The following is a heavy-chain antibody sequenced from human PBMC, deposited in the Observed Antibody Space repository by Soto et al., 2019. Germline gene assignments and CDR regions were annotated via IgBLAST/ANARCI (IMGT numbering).Heavy chain of an antibody. CDR3: ASCPIYGGDSYFAY. J-gene: IGHJ4*01. V-gene: IGHV1-46*01. CDR2: INPDTGTT. Sequence: QVQLVQSGAEVRKPGASVKLSCQASGYTFTHYYIHWVRQAPGQGLEWLGIINPDTGTTSYAQTFQGRVTLTTDTSESTVYLELSGLAAEDTAVYYCASCPIYGGDSYFAYCGHGTLVTVSS. D-gene: IGHD2-21*01. CDR1: GYTFTHYY.